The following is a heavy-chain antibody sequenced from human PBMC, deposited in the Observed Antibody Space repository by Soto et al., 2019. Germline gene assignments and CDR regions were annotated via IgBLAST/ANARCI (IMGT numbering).Heavy chain of an antibody. J-gene: IGHJ5*02. CDR2: IYYSGST. CDR3: ARNYGDYLPFVNWFDP. Sequence: SETLSLTCTVSGGSISSGDYYWSWIRQPPGKGLEWIGYIYYSGSTYYNPSLKSRVTISVDTSKNQFSLKLSSVTAADTAVYYCARNYGDYLPFVNWFDPWGQGTLVTVSS. CDR1: GGSISSGDYY. D-gene: IGHD4-17*01. V-gene: IGHV4-30-4*01.